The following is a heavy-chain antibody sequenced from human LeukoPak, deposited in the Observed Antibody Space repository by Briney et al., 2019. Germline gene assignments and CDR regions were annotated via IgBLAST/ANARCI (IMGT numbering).Heavy chain of an antibody. V-gene: IGHV4-34*01. J-gene: IGHJ4*02. CDR1: GGSFSGYY. CDR2: INHSGST. CDR3: ARGSWGPHYYGSGSYVPVFDY. Sequence: PSETLSLTCAVYGGSFSGYYWSWIRQPPGKGLEWIGEINHSGSTNYNPSLKSRVTISVDTSKNQFSLKLSSVTAADTAVYYCARGSWGPHYYGSGSYVPVFDYWGQGTLVTVSS. D-gene: IGHD3-10*01.